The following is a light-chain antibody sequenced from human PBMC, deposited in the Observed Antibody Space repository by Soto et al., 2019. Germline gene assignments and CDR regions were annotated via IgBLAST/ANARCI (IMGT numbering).Light chain of an antibody. CDR2: EVS. Sequence: QSVLTQPASVSGSPGQSITISCTGTTSDVGGFNYVSWHQQHPGKAPKLMIYEVSNRPSGVSNRFSGSKSGNTASLTISGLQAEDAADYYCSSYTGSDSWVFGGGTKLTVL. J-gene: IGLJ3*02. CDR1: TSDVGGFNY. V-gene: IGLV2-14*01. CDR3: SSYTGSDSWV.